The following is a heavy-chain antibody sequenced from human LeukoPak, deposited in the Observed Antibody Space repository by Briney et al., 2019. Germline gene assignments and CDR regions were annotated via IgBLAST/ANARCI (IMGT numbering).Heavy chain of an antibody. CDR1: SASISSYY. Sequence: SETLSLTCTVSSASISSYYWSWIRQPPGRGLEWIGYISYSGTTSYNPSLKSRVTISVDTSENQLSLKLSSVTAADTAVYYCARTYSWNYCDYWGQGTLVTVSS. CDR2: ISYSGTT. D-gene: IGHD1-20*01. J-gene: IGHJ4*02. V-gene: IGHV4-59*01. CDR3: ARTYSWNYCDY.